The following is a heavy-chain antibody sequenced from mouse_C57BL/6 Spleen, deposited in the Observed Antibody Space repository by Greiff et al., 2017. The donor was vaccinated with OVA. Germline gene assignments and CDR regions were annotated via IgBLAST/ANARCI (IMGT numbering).Heavy chain of an antibody. D-gene: IGHD1-1*01. CDR3: ASSYYYGSPWFAY. CDR2: ISYDGSN. J-gene: IGHJ3*01. Sequence: EVKVEESGPGLVKPSQSLSLTCSVTGYSITSGYYWNWIRQFPGNKLEWMGYISYDGSNNYNPSLKNRISITRDTSKNQFFLKLNSVTTEDTATYYCASSYYYGSPWFAYWGQGTLVTVSA. CDR1: GYSITSGYY. V-gene: IGHV3-6*01.